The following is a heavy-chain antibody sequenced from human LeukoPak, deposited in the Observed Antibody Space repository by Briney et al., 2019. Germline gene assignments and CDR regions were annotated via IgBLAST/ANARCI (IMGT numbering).Heavy chain of an antibody. CDR1: GFTFDGYG. J-gene: IGHJ4*01. CDR2: ISYDGSNA. Sequence: GGSLRLSCPASGFTFDGYGMHWVRQAPGKGLEWVALISYDGSNAYYTDSVKGRFTISRDNSKNTLYLQMNSLRVEVTAVYYCAKDYDILTGYSNGYYFDYWGHGTLVTVSS. V-gene: IGHV3-30*18. CDR3: AKDYDILTGYSNGYYFDY. D-gene: IGHD3-9*01.